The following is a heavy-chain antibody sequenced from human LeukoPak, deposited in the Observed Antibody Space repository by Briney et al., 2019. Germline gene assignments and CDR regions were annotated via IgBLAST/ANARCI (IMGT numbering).Heavy chain of an antibody. Sequence: GGSLRLSCSASGFAFSSYGMHWVRQAPGKGLECVSAISGNGVSTYYADSVKDRFTISRDNPKNTLYPQMSSLRADDTAVYYCVSFSDANYYNSYGMDVWGQGTTVTVSS. V-gene: IGHV3-64D*06. D-gene: IGHD2-2*01. CDR1: GFAFSSYG. CDR2: ISGNGVST. J-gene: IGHJ6*02. CDR3: VSFSDANYYNSYGMDV.